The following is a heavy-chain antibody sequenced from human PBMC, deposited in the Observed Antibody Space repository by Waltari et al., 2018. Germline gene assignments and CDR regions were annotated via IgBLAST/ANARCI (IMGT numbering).Heavy chain of an antibody. D-gene: IGHD1-26*01. V-gene: IGHV4-39*07. Sequence: QLQLQESGPGLVKPSETLSLTCTVSGGSISSSSYYWGWIRQPPGKGLEWIGSIYYSGSTYYIPSLNSRVTISVDTSKNQFSLKLSSVTAADTAVYYCARGFSGSYWFDYWGQGTLVTVSS. CDR2: IYYSGST. CDR3: ARGFSGSYWFDY. CDR1: GGSISSSSYY. J-gene: IGHJ4*02.